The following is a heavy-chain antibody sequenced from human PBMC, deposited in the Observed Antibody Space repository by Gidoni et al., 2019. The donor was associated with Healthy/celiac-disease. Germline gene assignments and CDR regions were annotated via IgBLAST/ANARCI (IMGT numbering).Heavy chain of an antibody. J-gene: IGHJ4*02. Sequence: MGWISAYNGNTNYAQKLQGRVTMTTDTSTSTAYMELRSLRSDDTAVYYCARTLPEGIAARRIDIWFDYWGQGTLVTVSS. CDR3: ARTLPEGIAARRIDIWFDY. V-gene: IGHV1-18*01. D-gene: IGHD6-6*01. CDR2: ISAYNGNT.